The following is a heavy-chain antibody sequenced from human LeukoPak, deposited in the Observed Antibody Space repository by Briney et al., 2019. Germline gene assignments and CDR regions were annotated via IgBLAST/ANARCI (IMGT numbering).Heavy chain of an antibody. CDR3: VRPPKPHPSSTLHQRAFDY. V-gene: IGHV3-30-3*01. J-gene: IGHJ4*02. Sequence: PGRSLSLSCAASGFTFSTYSMHWVRQAPGKGLEWVAVISYDGSINYYAGSVQGQFPISRDNSKHTLYLQMNSLRGEDTGVYYCVRPPKPHPSSTLHQRAFDYWGQGTLVTVSS. D-gene: IGHD2/OR15-2a*01. CDR2: ISYDGSIN. CDR1: GFTFSTYS.